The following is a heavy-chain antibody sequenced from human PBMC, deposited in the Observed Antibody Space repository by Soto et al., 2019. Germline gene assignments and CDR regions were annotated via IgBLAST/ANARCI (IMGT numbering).Heavy chain of an antibody. CDR3: ARASIAAAGTVDY. CDR2: IWYDGSNK. J-gene: IGHJ4*02. Sequence: QVQLVESGGGVIQPGRSLRLSCAASGFTFSSYGMHWVRQAPGKGLEWVAVIWYDGSNKYYADSVKGRFTISRDNSKTTLYLQMNSLRAEDTAVYYCARASIAAAGTVDYWGQGTLVTVSS. D-gene: IGHD6-13*01. V-gene: IGHV3-33*01. CDR1: GFTFSSYG.